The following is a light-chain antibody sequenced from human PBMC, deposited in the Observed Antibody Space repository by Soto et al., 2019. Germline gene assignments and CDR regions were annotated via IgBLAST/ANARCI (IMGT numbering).Light chain of an antibody. CDR3: GSWDSSLSAYV. Sequence: QSVLTQPPSVSAAPGQSVTRSCSGSSSNIGGNSVSWYQQLPGTAPKLLIYDDDKRPSGIPDRFSGSKSGTSATLGITGFQTGDEADYYCGSWDSSLSAYVFGTGTKVTVL. J-gene: IGLJ1*01. CDR2: DDD. V-gene: IGLV1-51*01. CDR1: SSNIGGNS.